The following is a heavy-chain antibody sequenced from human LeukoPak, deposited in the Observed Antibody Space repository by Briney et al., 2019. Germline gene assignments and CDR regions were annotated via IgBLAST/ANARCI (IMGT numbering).Heavy chain of an antibody. J-gene: IGHJ4*02. D-gene: IGHD5-12*01. V-gene: IGHV3-21*01. Sequence: GGSLRLSCAASGFTFSSYSTNWVRQAPGKGLEWVSSISSSSSYIYYADSVKGRFTISRDNAKNSLYLQMNSLRAEDTAVYYCARDLSGYSGYDLFYWGQGTLVTVSS. CDR2: ISSSSSYI. CDR1: GFTFSSYS. CDR3: ARDLSGYSGYDLFY.